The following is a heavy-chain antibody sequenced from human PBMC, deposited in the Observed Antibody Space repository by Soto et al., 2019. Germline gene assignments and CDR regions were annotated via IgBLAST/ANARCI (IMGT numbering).Heavy chain of an antibody. CDR2: IYHSGST. V-gene: IGHV4-59*12. Sequence: SETLSLTCTVSGGSINSYYWSWIRLPPRKGLEWIGYIYHSGSTYYNPSLKSRVTISVDRSKNQFSLKLSSVTAADTAVYYCARVPDRWGQGTLFTVSS. D-gene: IGHD2-2*01. CDR3: ARVPDR. J-gene: IGHJ5*02. CDR1: GGSINSYY.